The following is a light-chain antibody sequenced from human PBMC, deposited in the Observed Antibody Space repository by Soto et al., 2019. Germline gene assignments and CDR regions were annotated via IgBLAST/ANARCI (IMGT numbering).Light chain of an antibody. V-gene: IGKV3-15*01. CDR1: QSVSST. Sequence: EIVLTQSPGTLSLSPGERATLSCRASQSVSSTLAWYQQKPGQAPRLLIYGASTRATDIPARFSGSGSGTEFTLTISSLEPEDFAVYYCQLYGISPQFGQGTRLEIK. CDR2: GAS. CDR3: QLYGISPQ. J-gene: IGKJ5*01.